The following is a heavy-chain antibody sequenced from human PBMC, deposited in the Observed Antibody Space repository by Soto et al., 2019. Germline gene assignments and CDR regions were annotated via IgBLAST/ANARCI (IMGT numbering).Heavy chain of an antibody. CDR1: GFTFSNYW. V-gene: IGHV3-7*01. J-gene: IGHJ4*02. CDR2: IKQDGSEK. D-gene: IGHD1-1*01. Sequence: EVQLVESGGGLVQPGGSLRLSCAASGFTFSNYWMSWVRQSPGKGLEWVANIKQDGSEKYYVGSVKGRFTISRDNAKNSLYLQMNSLRDEDTALYYCARDSLARSDSWGQGTLVTVSS. CDR3: ARDSLARSDS.